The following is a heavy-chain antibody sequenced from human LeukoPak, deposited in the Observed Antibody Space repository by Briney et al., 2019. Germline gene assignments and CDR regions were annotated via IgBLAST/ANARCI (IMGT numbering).Heavy chain of an antibody. J-gene: IGHJ4*02. D-gene: IGHD3-3*01. CDR2: VHVSETT. Sequence: NSSDTLSLTCTVSGGSISGYYWHWIRQPAGKGLEWIGRVHVSETTIYNPPLKSRVSMSVDTSNNDYSLNLSSVTAANTAVYYCARGYRISEIRFFEWLLDYWGQGYLVTVSS. CDR1: GGSISGYY. V-gene: IGHV4-4*07. CDR3: ARGYRISEIRFFEWLLDY.